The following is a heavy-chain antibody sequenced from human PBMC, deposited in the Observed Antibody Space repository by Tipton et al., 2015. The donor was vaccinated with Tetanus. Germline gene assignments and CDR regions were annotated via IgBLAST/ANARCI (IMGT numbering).Heavy chain of an antibody. D-gene: IGHD5-24*01. CDR3: ARGGRDAYNNPLGAFDV. Sequence: LRLSCAVYGASFSDYYWSWIRQAPGKGLEWIGEINHSGNTNHNPSLKSRVTLSVDTSKNQFSLKLNSVTAADTAMYYCARGGRDAYNNPLGAFDVWGRGTTVTVSS. CDR1: GASFSDYY. J-gene: IGHJ3*01. CDR2: INHSGNT. V-gene: IGHV4-34*01.